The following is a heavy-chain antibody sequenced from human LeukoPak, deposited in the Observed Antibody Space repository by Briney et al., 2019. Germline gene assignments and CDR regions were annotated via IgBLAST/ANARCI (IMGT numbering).Heavy chain of an antibody. J-gene: IGHJ4*02. Sequence: GGSLRLSCAASGFTFSTYGMHWVRQAPGKGLEWVAYIQYDGSNQQYADSVRGRFIISRDRSKNIPYLQMNSLRAEDTAVYYCARAFDYWGQGTLVTVSS. CDR3: ARAFDY. CDR2: IQYDGSNQ. V-gene: IGHV3-30*02. CDR1: GFTFSTYG.